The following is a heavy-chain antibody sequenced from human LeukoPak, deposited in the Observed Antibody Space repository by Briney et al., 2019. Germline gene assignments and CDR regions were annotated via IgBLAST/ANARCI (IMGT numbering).Heavy chain of an antibody. Sequence: SGTLSLTCTVSDGSIINNNHYWGWTRQPPGKGLERIGSISYSGGTAYNPSLRSRVTISVDTSKNQFSLKVNSVTAADTAVYYCAREVEYYDSSGYRPHAFDIWGQGTLVTVSS. CDR1: DGSIINNNHY. D-gene: IGHD3-22*01. J-gene: IGHJ3*02. CDR2: ISYSGGT. V-gene: IGHV4-39*02. CDR3: AREVEYYDSSGYRPHAFDI.